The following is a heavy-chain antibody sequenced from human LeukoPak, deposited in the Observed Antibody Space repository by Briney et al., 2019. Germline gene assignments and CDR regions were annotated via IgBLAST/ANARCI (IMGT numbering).Heavy chain of an antibody. CDR1: GGSFSGYY. J-gene: IGHJ4*02. D-gene: IGHD3-10*01. V-gene: IGHV4-34*01. CDR3: ARGLALWFGELSD. Sequence: SETLSLTCAVYGGSFSGYYWSWIRQPPGKGLEWIGEINHSGSTNYNPSLKSRVTISVDTSKNQFSLKLSSVTAADTAVYYCARGLALWFGELSDWGQGTLVTVSS. CDR2: INHSGST.